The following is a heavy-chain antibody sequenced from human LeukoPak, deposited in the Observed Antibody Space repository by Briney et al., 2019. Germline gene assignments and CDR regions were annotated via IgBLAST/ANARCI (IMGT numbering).Heavy chain of an antibody. V-gene: IGHV4-39*07. D-gene: IGHD3-10*01. CDR3: ASGTSMVRVDY. Sequence: SETLSLTCTVSGGSISSSSYYWSWIRQPPGKGLEWIGEINHSGSTNYNPSLKSRVTISVDTSKNQFSLKLSSVTAADTAVYYCASGTSMVRVDYWGQGTLVTVSS. J-gene: IGHJ4*02. CDR1: GGSISSSSYY. CDR2: INHSGST.